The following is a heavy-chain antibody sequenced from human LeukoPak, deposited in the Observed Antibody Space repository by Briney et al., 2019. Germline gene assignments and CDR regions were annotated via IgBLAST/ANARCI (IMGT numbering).Heavy chain of an antibody. CDR2: IWYDGSNK. J-gene: IGHJ4*02. D-gene: IGHD4-17*01. CDR3: ARPYGDYEYYFDY. CDR1: GFTFSSYG. Sequence: GGSLRLSCAASGFTFSSYGMHWVRQAPGKGLEWVAVIWYDGSNKYYADSVKGRFTISRDNSKNTLYLQMNSLRAEDTAVYYCARPYGDYEYYFDYWGQGTLVTVSS. V-gene: IGHV3-33*01.